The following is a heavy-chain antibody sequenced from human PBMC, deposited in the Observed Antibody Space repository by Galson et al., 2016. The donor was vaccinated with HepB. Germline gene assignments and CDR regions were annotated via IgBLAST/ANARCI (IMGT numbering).Heavy chain of an antibody. V-gene: IGHV4-39*01. Sequence: SETLSLTCTVSDDSISSSTCYWGWIRQPPGKGLEWIGSLYYSGSTSYNPSLKSRVTISVDTSKNQFSLKLSSVTAADTAVYYCARGVVVVAGAVWQSYFQHWGQGTLVTVSS. CDR1: DDSISSSTCY. J-gene: IGHJ1*01. CDR2: LYYSGST. D-gene: IGHD2-8*02. CDR3: ARGVVVVAGAVWQSYFQH.